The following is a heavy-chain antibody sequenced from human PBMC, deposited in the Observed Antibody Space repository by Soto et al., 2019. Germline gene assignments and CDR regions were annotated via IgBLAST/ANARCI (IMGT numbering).Heavy chain of an antibody. J-gene: IGHJ6*03. CDR2: MNPNSGNT. Sequence: ASVKVSCKASGYTFTSNDINWVRQATGQGLEWMGWMNPNSGNTGYAQKFQGRVTMTRNTSISTAYMELSSLRSEDTAVYYCARYYYYYYYMDVWGKGTTVTVSS. CDR1: GYTFTSND. CDR3: ARYYYYYYYMDV. V-gene: IGHV1-8*01.